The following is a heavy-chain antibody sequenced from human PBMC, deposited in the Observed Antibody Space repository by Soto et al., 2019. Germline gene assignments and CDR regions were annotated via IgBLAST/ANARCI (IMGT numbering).Heavy chain of an antibody. J-gene: IGHJ3*02. D-gene: IGHD3-22*01. Sequence: PSETLSLTCTVSGASIISSYWICIRQSPGKGLEWIGYVYYSGSTKYNPSLKSRVTISVDTSKNQFSPKLSSVTAADTAVYYCARGYYDSNGQSNTFDIWGQGTMVT. CDR1: GASIISSY. V-gene: IGHV4-59*01. CDR3: ARGYYDSNGQSNTFDI. CDR2: VYYSGST.